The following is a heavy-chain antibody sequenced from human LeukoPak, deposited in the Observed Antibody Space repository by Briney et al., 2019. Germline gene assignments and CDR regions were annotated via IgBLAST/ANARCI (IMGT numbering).Heavy chain of an antibody. CDR2: IYYSGST. D-gene: IGHD1-7*01. Sequence: SETLSLTCTVSGGSISSYYWSWIRQPPGKGLEWIGYIYYSGSTNYNPSLKSRVTISVDTSKNQFSLKLSSVTAADTAVYYCARHNWNYVFPYNWFDPWGQGTLVTVSS. CDR3: ARHNWNYVFPYNWFDP. V-gene: IGHV4-59*08. J-gene: IGHJ5*02. CDR1: GGSISSYY.